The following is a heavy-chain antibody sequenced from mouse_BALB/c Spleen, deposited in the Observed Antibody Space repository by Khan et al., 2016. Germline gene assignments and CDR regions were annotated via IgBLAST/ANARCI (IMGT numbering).Heavy chain of an antibody. Sequence: EVQLQESGPGLVKPSQSLSLTCTVTGYSITSDYAWNWIRQFPGNKLEWMGYISYSGNTSHNPSLKSRISITRDQYKTQFFLQLNYVTTEYTATSYCARSIMANWGQGTTLTVSS. CDR3: ARSIMAN. CDR2: ISYSGNT. J-gene: IGHJ2*01. CDR1: GYSITSDYA. V-gene: IGHV3-2*02.